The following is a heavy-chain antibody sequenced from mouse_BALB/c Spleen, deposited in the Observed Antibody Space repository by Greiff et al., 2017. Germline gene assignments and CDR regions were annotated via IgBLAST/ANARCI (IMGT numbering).Heavy chain of an antibody. CDR3: AGGAY. V-gene: IGHV2-9*02. CDR1: GFSLTSYG. Sequence: QVQLKQSGPGLVAPSQSLSITCTVSGFSLTSYGVHWVRQPPGKGLEWLGVIWAGGSTNYNSALMSRLSISKDNSKSQVFLKMNSLQTDDTAMYYCAGGAYWGQGTLVTVSA. CDR2: IWAGGST. J-gene: IGHJ3*01.